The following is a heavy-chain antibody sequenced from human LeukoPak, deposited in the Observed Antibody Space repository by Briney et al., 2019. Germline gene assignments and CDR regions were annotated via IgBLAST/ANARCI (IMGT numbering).Heavy chain of an antibody. Sequence: PSETLSLTCTVSGASIRHYYWSWIRLPPGKGLEWIGYIYYSGSTNYNPSLKSRVTISVDTSKNQFSLKLSSVTAADTAVYYCARARGYGINYYYYYGMDVWGQGTTVTVSS. V-gene: IGHV4-59*01. CDR2: IYYSGST. D-gene: IGHD6-13*01. J-gene: IGHJ6*02. CDR1: GASIRHYY. CDR3: ARARGYGINYYYYYGMDV.